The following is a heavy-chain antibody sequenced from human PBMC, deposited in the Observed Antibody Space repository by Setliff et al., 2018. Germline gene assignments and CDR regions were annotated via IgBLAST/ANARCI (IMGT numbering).Heavy chain of an antibody. D-gene: IGHD3-10*01. V-gene: IGHV1-69*05. CDR1: GGTFSSYA. Sequence: VAPVKVSCKAAGGTFSSYALSWVRQAPGRGLEWMGGIIPIFGTANYAQKFQGRVTITTDESTSTASMELSSLTSEDTAVYYCARDLTMVRGVKGYWGRGTLVTVSS. J-gene: IGHJ4*02. CDR2: IIPIFGTA. CDR3: ARDLTMVRGVKGY.